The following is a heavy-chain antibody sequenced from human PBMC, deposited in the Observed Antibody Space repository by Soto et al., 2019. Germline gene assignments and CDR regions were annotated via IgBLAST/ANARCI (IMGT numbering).Heavy chain of an antibody. CDR3: ASGPSAVTVASCFDY. CDR2: ISTSSSNI. Sequence: GGSLRLSCVASGFSFSEYTMGWVRQAPGKGLDWVSTISTSSSNIFYAASVKGRFTVTRDNAKNTLYLQMDNLRAEDTAVYFCASGPSAVTVASCFDYWGKGTLFTVSS. V-gene: IGHV3-21*06. J-gene: IGHJ4*01. CDR1: GFSFSEYT. D-gene: IGHD4-4*01.